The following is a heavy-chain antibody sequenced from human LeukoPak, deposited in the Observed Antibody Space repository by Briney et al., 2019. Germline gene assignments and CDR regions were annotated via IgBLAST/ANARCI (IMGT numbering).Heavy chain of an antibody. D-gene: IGHD2-15*01. V-gene: IGHV3-30*02. Sequence: GGSLRLSCAASGFTFSSYGLHWVRQAPGKGLEWVAFIRYDGSNKYYADSVKGRFTISRDNSKNTLYLQMNSLRAEDTAVYYCGKDWQRYCSGGSCYFFDYWGQGTLVTVSS. CDR2: IRYDGSNK. J-gene: IGHJ4*02. CDR3: GKDWQRYCSGGSCYFFDY. CDR1: GFTFSSYG.